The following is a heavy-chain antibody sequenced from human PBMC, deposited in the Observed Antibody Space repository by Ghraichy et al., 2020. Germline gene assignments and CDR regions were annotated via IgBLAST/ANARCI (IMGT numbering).Heavy chain of an antibody. Sequence: SVKVSCKASGGTFSSYTISWVRQAPGQGLEWMGRIIPILGIANYAQKFQGRVTITADKSTSTAYMELSSLRSEDTAVYYCARDLGATRNGGELTQGDYWGQGTLVTVSS. V-gene: IGHV1-69*04. CDR1: GGTFSSYT. J-gene: IGHJ4*02. D-gene: IGHD1-26*01. CDR3: ARDLGATRNGGELTQGDY. CDR2: IIPILGIA.